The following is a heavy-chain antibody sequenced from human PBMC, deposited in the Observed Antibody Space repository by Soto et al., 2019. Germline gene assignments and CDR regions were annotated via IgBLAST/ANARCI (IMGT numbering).Heavy chain of an antibody. D-gene: IGHD6-13*01. CDR3: ANSFRSSPPKHHY. CDR1: GFTFSSYG. J-gene: IGHJ4*02. Sequence: GGSLRLSCAASGFTFSSYGMHWVRQAPGKGLEWVAVISYDGSNKYYADSVKGRFTISRDNSKNTLYLQMNSLRAEDTAVYYCANSFRSSPPKHHYWGQGTLVTVSS. CDR2: ISYDGSNK. V-gene: IGHV3-30*18.